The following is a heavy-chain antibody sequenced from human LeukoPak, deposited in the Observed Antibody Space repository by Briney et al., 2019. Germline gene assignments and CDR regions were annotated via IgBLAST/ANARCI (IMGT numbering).Heavy chain of an antibody. CDR2: INHSGST. D-gene: IGHD4-11*01. Sequence: SETLSLTCAVYGGSFSGYYWSWIRQPPGKGLEWIGEINHSGSTNYNPSLKSRVTISVDTSKNQFSLKLSSVTAADTAVYYCARRTVTTSYFDYWGQGTLVTVSS. CDR3: ARRTVTTSYFDY. V-gene: IGHV4-34*01. CDR1: GGSFSGYY. J-gene: IGHJ4*02.